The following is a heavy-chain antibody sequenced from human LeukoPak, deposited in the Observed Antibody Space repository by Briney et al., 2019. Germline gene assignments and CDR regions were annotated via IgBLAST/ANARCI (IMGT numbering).Heavy chain of an antibody. CDR2: IYSGGST. Sequence: PGGSLRLSCAASGFTVSSNYMSWVRQAPGKGLEWVSVIYSGGSTYYADSVKGRFTISRHNSKNTLYLQMNSLRAEDTAVYYCARVWEVVGATKLDYWGQGTLVTVSS. CDR3: ARVWEVVGATKLDY. V-gene: IGHV3-53*01. J-gene: IGHJ4*02. D-gene: IGHD1-26*01. CDR1: GFTVSSNY.